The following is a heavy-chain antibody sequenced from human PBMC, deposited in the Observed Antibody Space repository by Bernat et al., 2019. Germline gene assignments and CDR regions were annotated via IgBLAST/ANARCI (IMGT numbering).Heavy chain of an antibody. V-gene: IGHV3-66*01. Sequence: EVQLVESGGGLVQPGGSLRLSCAASGFTFSSNYMSWVRQAPGKGLEWVSVIYSGSSTYYADYVKGRFTISRDNSKNTLFLQMNSLRAEDTAVYYCARGTTLVQGAKPRFFAYGGQGTLVTVSS. J-gene: IGHJ4*02. CDR1: GFTFSSNY. D-gene: IGHD3-10*01. CDR2: IYSGSST. CDR3: ARGTTLVQGAKPRFFAY.